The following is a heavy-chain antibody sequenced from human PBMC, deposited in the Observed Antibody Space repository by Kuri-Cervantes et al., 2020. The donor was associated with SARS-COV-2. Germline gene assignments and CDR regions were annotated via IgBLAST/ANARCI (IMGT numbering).Heavy chain of an antibody. CDR1: GGSFSGYY. CDR2: INHSGST. CDR3: ARGPVDTAMVAYYFDY. V-gene: IGHV4-34*01. D-gene: IGHD5-18*01. Sequence: SCAVYGGSFSGYYWSWIRQPPGKGLEWIGEINHSGSTNYNPSLKSRVTISVDTSKNQFSLKLSSVTAADTAVYYCARGPVDTAMVAYYFDYWGQGTLVTVSS. J-gene: IGHJ4*02.